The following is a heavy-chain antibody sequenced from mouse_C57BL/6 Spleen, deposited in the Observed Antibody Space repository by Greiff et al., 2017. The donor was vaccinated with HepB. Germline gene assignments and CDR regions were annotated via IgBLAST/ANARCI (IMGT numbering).Heavy chain of an antibody. V-gene: IGHV1-18*01. CDR3: ASASYFSNQGFAY. J-gene: IGHJ3*01. Sequence: EVQLQQSGPELVKPGASVKIPCKASGYTFTDYNMDWVKQSHGKSLEWIGDINPNNGGTIYRQKFKGKATLTVDKSSITAYMELRSMTSEDTAVYYGASASYFSNQGFAYWGQGTLVTVSA. CDR2: INPNNGGT. CDR1: GYTFTDYN. D-gene: IGHD2-5*01.